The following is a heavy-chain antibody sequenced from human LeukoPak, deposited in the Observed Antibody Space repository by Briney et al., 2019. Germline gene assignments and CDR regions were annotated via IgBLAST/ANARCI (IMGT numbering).Heavy chain of an antibody. J-gene: IGHJ3*02. V-gene: IGHV3-21*01. Sequence: PGGSLRLSCAASGFTFSSYSMNWVRQAPGKGLEWVSSISSSSSYIYYADSVKGRFTISRDNAKNSLYLQMNSLRAEDTAVYYCAREVAAAGPDDAFDIWGQGTMVTVSS. CDR2: ISSSSSYI. CDR1: GFTFSSYS. CDR3: AREVAAAGPDDAFDI. D-gene: IGHD6-13*01.